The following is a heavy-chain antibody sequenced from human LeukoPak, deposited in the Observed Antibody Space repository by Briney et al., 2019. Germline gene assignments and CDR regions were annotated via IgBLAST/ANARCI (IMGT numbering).Heavy chain of an antibody. CDR2: ISYDGSNK. D-gene: IGHD2-2*01. Sequence: PGRSLRLSCAASGFTFSSYGMHWVRQAPGKGLEWVAVISYDGSNKYYVDSVKGRFTISRDNSKNTLNLQMNSLRAEDTAVYYCARGIVVVPAAISSDDGYGMDVWGQGTTVTVSS. V-gene: IGHV3-30*03. CDR3: ARGIVVVPAAISSDDGYGMDV. J-gene: IGHJ6*02. CDR1: GFTFSSYG.